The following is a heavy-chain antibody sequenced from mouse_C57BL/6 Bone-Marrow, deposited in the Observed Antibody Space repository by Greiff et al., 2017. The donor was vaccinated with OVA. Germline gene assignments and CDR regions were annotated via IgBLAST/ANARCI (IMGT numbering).Heavy chain of an antibody. V-gene: IGHV3-6*01. CDR1: GYSITSGYY. J-gene: IGHJ1*03. CDR3: ARDRSHYYGSSYDWYFDV. D-gene: IGHD1-1*01. CDR2: ISYDGSN. Sequence: EVQLQESGPGLVKPSQSLSLTCSVTGYSITSGYYWNWIRQFPGNKLEWMGYISYDGSNNYNPSLKNRISITRDTSKNQFFLKLNSVTTEDTATYYCARDRSHYYGSSYDWYFDVWGTGTTVTVSS.